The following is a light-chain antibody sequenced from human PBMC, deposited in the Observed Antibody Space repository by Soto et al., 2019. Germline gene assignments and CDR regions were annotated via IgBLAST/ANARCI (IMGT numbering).Light chain of an antibody. V-gene: IGLV2-8*01. CDR1: NSDIGGYDF. Sequence: QSALTQPPSASGSPGQSVTISCTGSNSDIGGYDFVSWYQQHPGKAPKLMIYEVTKRPSGVPDRFSGSKSGNTASLTVSGLQAEDEADYYCSSHTGSNNLGFGGGTKLTVL. J-gene: IGLJ2*01. CDR3: SSHTGSNNLG. CDR2: EVT.